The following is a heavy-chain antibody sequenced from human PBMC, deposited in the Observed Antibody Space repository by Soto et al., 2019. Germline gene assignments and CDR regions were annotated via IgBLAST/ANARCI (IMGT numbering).Heavy chain of an antibody. CDR3: ARGRGKVTVTLFDY. CDR2: IYYSGST. J-gene: IGHJ4*02. V-gene: IGHV4-59*01. Sequence: SETLSLTCTVSGGSISSYYWSWIRQPPGKGLEWIGYIYYSGSTNYNPSLKSRVTISVDTSKNQFSLKLSSVTAADTAVYYCARGRGKVTVTLFDYWGQGTLVTVSS. D-gene: IGHD4-17*01. CDR1: GGSISSYY.